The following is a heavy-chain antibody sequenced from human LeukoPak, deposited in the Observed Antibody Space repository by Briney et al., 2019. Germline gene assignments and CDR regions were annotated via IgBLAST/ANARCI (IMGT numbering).Heavy chain of an antibody. CDR2: IGSVSSTM. CDR3: ARDGGGWVIDY. V-gene: IGHV3-48*04. J-gene: IGHJ4*02. CDR1: GFTFSNVW. Sequence: GGSLRLSCAASGFTFSNVWMNWVRQAPGKGLEWVSYIGSVSSTMYYADSVKGRFTISRDNAKNSLYLEMNNLRAEDTAVYYCARDGGGWVIDYWGQGTLVTVSS. D-gene: IGHD6-19*01.